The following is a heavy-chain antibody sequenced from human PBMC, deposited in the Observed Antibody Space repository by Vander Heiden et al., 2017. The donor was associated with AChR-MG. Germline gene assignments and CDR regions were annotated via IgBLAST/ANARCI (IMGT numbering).Heavy chain of an antibody. V-gene: IGHV3-72*01. D-gene: IGHD2-2*01. CDR3: VRGSGPAAPAYYYGLDV. CDR2: IRNRVNSYTT. J-gene: IGHJ6*02. Sequence: EVQLVESGGGLVQPGGSLRLSCAASGFTFSDHYMDWVRPAPGKGLEWVGRIRNRVNSYTTEYAASVKGRFTVSRDDSKGSLYLQMNSLTTEDTAVYYCVRGSGPAAPAYYYGLDVWGQGTTVTVSS. CDR1: GFTFSDHY.